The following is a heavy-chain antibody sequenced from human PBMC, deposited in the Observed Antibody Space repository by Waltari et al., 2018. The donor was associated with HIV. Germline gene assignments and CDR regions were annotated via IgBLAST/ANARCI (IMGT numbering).Heavy chain of an antibody. Sequence: QVHLQQWGAGLLKPSETLSLTCAIYGGSFSGYSWTWIRQATEKGLGWIGEISHSGSTNHNPSLKSRVTMSLDTSKNQFSLKLSSVTAADTAVYYCARKDDYYDDNRYTLLFDSWGQGTLVTVSS. CDR1: GGSFSGYS. V-gene: IGHV4-34*01. J-gene: IGHJ4*02. CDR2: ISHSGST. D-gene: IGHD3-16*01. CDR3: ARKDDYYDDNRYTLLFDS.